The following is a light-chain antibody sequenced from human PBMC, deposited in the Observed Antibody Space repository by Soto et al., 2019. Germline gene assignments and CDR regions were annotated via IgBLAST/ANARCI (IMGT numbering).Light chain of an antibody. CDR3: QQSYSTHHT. Sequence: DIQMTQSPSSLSASVGDRVTITCRASQSISSYLNWYQQKPGKAPKLLIYAASSLQSGVPSRFSGSGSGTDFTLTISSLQPEDFATYYCQQSYSTHHTFGGWTKVDIK. J-gene: IGKJ4*01. CDR1: QSISSY. CDR2: AAS. V-gene: IGKV1-39*01.